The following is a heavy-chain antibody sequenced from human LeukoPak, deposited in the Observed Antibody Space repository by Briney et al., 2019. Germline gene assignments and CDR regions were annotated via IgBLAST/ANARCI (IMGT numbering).Heavy chain of an antibody. V-gene: IGHV4-34*01. CDR2: INPRGST. J-gene: IGHJ6*04. CDR3: ARGLRQGSAWSWGPKEKSYQYMDV. D-gene: IGHD6-19*01. CDR1: GGSFSSHY. Sequence: SETLSLTCGVSGGSFSSHYWTWIRQPPGKGLEWIGEINPRGSTNYNPSRESRVTVSADTSRNQLSLSLTSVTAADSAVYFCARGLRQGSAWSWGPKEKSYQYMDVWGTGTTVAVSS.